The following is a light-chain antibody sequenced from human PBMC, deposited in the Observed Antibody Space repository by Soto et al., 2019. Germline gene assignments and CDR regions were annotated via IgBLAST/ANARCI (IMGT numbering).Light chain of an antibody. J-gene: IGKJ1*01. CDR1: QSISNR. CDR2: DAS. Sequence: DIQMTQSPSTLSASVGDRVTITCRASQSISNRLAWYQQKPGKTPNLLIYDASNWGSGVPSRFSGSGSGTDFTLTISCLQSEDFATYYCQQYYSFPWTFGQGTKVDIK. CDR3: QQYYSFPWT. V-gene: IGKV1-5*01.